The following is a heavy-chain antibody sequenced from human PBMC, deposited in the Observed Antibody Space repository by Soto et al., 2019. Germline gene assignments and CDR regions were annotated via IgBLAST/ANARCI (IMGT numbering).Heavy chain of an antibody. CDR3: AKRAMRVVVVAGTTGDYYYMDV. J-gene: IGHJ6*03. D-gene: IGHD2-15*01. Sequence: AGSLILPCASGFTFRNSAINWVRQAPGKGLEWVSSISASGGTTYYADSVKGRFTISRDNSKDTLYLQMNSLRAEDTALYYCAKRAMRVVVVAGTTGDYYYMDVWGKGTTVTVSS. V-gene: IGHV3-23*01. CDR2: ISASGGTT. CDR1: GFTFRNSA.